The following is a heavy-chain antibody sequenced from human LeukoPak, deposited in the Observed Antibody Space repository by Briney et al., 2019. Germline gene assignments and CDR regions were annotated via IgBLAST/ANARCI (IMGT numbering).Heavy chain of an antibody. CDR3: ARVETAMVNYFDY. Sequence: GGSLRLSCAASGFTFSSYAMSWVRQAPGKGLEWVSAISGRDGNTYYADSVKGRFTISRDNSKNTLYLQMNSLRAEDTAVYYCARVETAMVNYFDYWGQGTLVTVSS. V-gene: IGHV3-23*01. CDR1: GFTFSSYA. J-gene: IGHJ4*02. D-gene: IGHD5-18*01. CDR2: ISGRDGNT.